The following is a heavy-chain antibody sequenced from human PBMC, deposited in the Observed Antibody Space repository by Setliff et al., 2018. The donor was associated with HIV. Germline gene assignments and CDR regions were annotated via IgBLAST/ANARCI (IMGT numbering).Heavy chain of an antibody. CDR2: INHSGST. Sequence: SETLSLTCAVYGGSFSGYYWSWIRQPPGKGLEWIGEINHSGSTYYNPSLKSRLIMSVDTSKNQFSLKLSSVTAADTAVYYCARHHLVDPFDYWGHGTLVTVSS. CDR3: ARHHLVDPFDY. J-gene: IGHJ4*01. V-gene: IGHV4-34*01. CDR1: GGSFSGYY. D-gene: IGHD2-2*01.